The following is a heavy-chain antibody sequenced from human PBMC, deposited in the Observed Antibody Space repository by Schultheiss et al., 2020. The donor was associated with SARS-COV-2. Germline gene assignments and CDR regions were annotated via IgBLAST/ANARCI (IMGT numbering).Heavy chain of an antibody. D-gene: IGHD2-15*01. Sequence: ASVKVSCKASGYTFTGYYMHWVRQAPGQGLEWMGWINPNSGGTNYAQKFQGWVTMTRDTSISTAYMELSSLRSEDTAVYYCAAYCSGGSCYPDHDAFDIWGQGTMVTVSS. J-gene: IGHJ3*02. CDR1: GYTFTGYY. CDR2: INPNSGGT. V-gene: IGHV1-2*04. CDR3: AAYCSGGSCYPDHDAFDI.